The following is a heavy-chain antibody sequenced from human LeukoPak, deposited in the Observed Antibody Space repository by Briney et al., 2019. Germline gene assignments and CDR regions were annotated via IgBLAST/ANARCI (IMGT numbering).Heavy chain of an antibody. V-gene: IGHV1-18*01. CDR1: GYTFPSYA. CDR3: AYDSSGYHKWFDP. J-gene: IGHJ5*02. Sequence: ASVKVSCKASGYTFPSYAISWVRQAPGQGLEWMGWISAYNGNTNYAQKFQGRVTMTTDTSTSTAYMELRSLRSDDTAVYYCAYDSSGYHKWFDPWGQGTLVTVSS. D-gene: IGHD3-22*01. CDR2: ISAYNGNT.